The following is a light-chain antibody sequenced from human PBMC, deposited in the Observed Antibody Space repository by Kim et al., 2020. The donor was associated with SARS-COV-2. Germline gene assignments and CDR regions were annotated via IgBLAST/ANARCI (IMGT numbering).Light chain of an antibody. V-gene: IGLV3-19*01. J-gene: IGLJ2*01. CDR1: SLRSYY. CDR2: GRN. CDR3: QSRDSGGNVV. Sequence: SSELTQDPAVSVALGQTVRITCQGDSLRSYYATWYQQKPRQAPLLVTFGRNNRPSGIPDRFSGSTSGNTASLTISGAQAEDEADFYCQSRDSGGNVVFGGGTKVTVL.